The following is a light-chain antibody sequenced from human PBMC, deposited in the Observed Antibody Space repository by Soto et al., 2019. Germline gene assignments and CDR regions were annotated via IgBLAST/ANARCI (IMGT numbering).Light chain of an antibody. V-gene: IGLV1-40*01. CDR1: SSNIGAGYD. CDR3: QSYDSSLSGYV. J-gene: IGLJ1*01. Sequence: QAVVTQPPSVSGAPGQRVTISCTGSSSNIGAGYDVHWYQQLPGTAPKLLIYGNSNRPSGVPDRFSGSKSGTSASLAITGLQDEDAADYYCQSYDSSLSGYVFGTGTKLTVL. CDR2: GNS.